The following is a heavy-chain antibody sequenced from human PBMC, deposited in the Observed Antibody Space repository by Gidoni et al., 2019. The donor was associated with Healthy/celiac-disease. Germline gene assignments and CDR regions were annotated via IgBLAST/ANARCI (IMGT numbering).Heavy chain of an antibody. CDR2: ISGSGSST. V-gene: IGHV3-23*01. Sequence: EVQLLESGGGLVQPGGSLRLSCAASGFTFSSYAMSWVRQAPGKGLEWVSAISGSGSSTYYADSVKGRFTISRDNSKNTLYLQMNSLRAEDTAVYYCANVGEQDVYYFDYWGQGTLVTVSS. D-gene: IGHD3-16*01. CDR3: ANVGEQDVYYFDY. J-gene: IGHJ4*02. CDR1: GFTFSSYA.